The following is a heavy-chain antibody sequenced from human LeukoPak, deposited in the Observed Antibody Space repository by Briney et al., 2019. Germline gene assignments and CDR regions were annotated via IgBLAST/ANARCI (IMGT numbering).Heavy chain of an antibody. CDR3: AADMDYCSGGSCYYAFDI. D-gene: IGHD2-15*01. V-gene: IGHV1-69*04. J-gene: IGHJ3*02. CDR1: GGTFSSYA. CDR2: IIPILGIA. Sequence: GASVKVSCKASGGTFSSYAISWVRQAPGQGLEWMGRIIPILGIANYAQKFQGRVTITADKSTSTAYMELSSLRSEDTAVYYCAADMDYCSGGSCYYAFDIWGQGTMVTVSS.